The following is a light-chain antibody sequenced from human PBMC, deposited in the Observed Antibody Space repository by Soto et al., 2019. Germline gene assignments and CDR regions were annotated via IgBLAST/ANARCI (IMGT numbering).Light chain of an antibody. J-gene: IGKJ5*01. CDR3: QQYGSSPFIT. Sequence: EIVLTPSPCTLSASPWERAAIYCMAGQGVTTNFAWYQQKSGQSPRLLIYDVSIRATGVPARFSGTGPETDFTLTISGLQSEDSAVYYCQQYGSSPFITVGQGTRLEIK. CDR1: QGVTTN. V-gene: IGKV3-15*01. CDR2: DVS.